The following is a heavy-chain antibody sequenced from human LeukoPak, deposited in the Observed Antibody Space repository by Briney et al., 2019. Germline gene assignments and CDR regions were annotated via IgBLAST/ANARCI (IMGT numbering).Heavy chain of an antibody. CDR3: AKEPYSGTYYDY. D-gene: IGHD1-26*01. J-gene: IGHJ4*02. Sequence: GGSLRLSCAASGFTFSSYAMSWVRRAPGKGLEWVSAISESGGSTYYADSVKGRFTISRDSSKNTLYLQMHSLRVEDTALYYCAKEPYSGTYYDYWGQGALVTVSS. CDR2: ISESGGST. V-gene: IGHV3-23*01. CDR1: GFTFSSYA.